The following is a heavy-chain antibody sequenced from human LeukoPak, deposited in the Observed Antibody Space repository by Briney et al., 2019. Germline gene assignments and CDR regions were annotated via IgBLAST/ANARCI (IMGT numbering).Heavy chain of an antibody. V-gene: IGHV3-15*01. Sequence: GGSLRLSCAASGFIVSSNYMTWVRQAPGKGLEWVGRIKSKTDGGTTDYAAPVKGRFTISRDDSKNTLYLQMNSLKTEDTAVYYCTTSGSYYYPFDYWGQGTLVTVSS. CDR3: TTSGSYYYPFDY. CDR1: GFIVSSNY. D-gene: IGHD3-10*01. CDR2: IKSKTDGGTT. J-gene: IGHJ4*02.